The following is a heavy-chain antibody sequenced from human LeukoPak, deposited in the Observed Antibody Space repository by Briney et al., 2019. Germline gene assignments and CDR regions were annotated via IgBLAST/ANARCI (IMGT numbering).Heavy chain of an antibody. CDR2: IYYSGST. D-gene: IGHD3-9*01. CDR3: ARLTGYSSESWFDP. V-gene: IGHV4-59*01. Sequence: SETPSLTCTVSGGSINSYYWSWIRQPPGKGLEWIGYIYYSGSTNYNPSLKSRVTISVHTSKNQFSLKLSSVTAADTAVYYCARLTGYSSESWFDPWGQGTLVTVSS. J-gene: IGHJ5*02. CDR1: GGSINSYY.